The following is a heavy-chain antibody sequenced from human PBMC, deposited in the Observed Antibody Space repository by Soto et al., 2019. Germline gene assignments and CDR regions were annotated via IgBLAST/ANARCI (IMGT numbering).Heavy chain of an antibody. V-gene: IGHV4-59*01. CDR1: GGSISSYY. J-gene: IGHJ5*02. D-gene: IGHD5-18*01. CDR3: ARGASEYSYGYWFDP. CDR2: VYYSGNT. Sequence: SETLSLTCTVSGGSISSYYWSWIRQPPGRGLEWIGYVYYSGNTNYNPSLKSRVTMSVDTSKNQLSLKLSSVTAADTAIYYCARGASEYSYGYWFDPWGQGILVTVSS.